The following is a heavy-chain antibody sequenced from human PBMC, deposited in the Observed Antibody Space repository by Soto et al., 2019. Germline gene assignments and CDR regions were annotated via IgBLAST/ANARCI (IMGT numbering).Heavy chain of an antibody. CDR3: DSSGYYKRYYYYGMDV. CDR1: GYSFTSYW. Sequence: PGESLKISCKGSGYSFTSYWIGWVRQMPGKSLEWMGIIYPGDSDTRYSPSFQGQVTISADKSISTAYLQWSSLKASDTATYYYDSSGYYKRYYYYGMDVWGQGTTVTVSS. V-gene: IGHV5-51*01. D-gene: IGHD3-22*01. J-gene: IGHJ6*02. CDR2: IYPGDSDT.